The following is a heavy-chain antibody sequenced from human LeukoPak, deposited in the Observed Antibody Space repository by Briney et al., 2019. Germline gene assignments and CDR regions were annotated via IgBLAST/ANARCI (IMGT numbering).Heavy chain of an antibody. CDR3: ARQGVATAIDY. Sequence: SETLSLTCTVSGGSISSYYWSWIRKPAGKGQEWIGRIYASGNTNYNPSLKSRVTMSVDTSKNLFALKLSSVTAADTAVYYCARQGVATAIDYWGQGTLVTVSS. V-gene: IGHV4-4*07. D-gene: IGHD2-21*02. CDR1: GGSISSYY. CDR2: IYASGNT. J-gene: IGHJ4*02.